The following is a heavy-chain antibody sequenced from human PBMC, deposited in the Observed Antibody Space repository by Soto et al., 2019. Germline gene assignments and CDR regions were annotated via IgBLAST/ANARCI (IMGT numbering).Heavy chain of an antibody. CDR3: ASCPLGYCTNGVCSNYYYYGMDV. D-gene: IGHD2-8*01. V-gene: IGHV1-69*13. CDR1: GGTFSSYA. CDR2: IIPIFGTA. Sequence: ASVKVSWKASGGTFSSYAISWVRQAPGQGLEWMGGIIPIFGTANYARKFQGRVTITADESTSTAYMELSSLRSEDTAVYYCASCPLGYCTNGVCSNYYYYGMDVWGQGTTVIVSS. J-gene: IGHJ6*02.